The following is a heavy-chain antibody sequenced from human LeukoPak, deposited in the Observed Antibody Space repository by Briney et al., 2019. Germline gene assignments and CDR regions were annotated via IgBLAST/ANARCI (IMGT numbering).Heavy chain of an antibody. CDR3: ASQAAAGKDDAFDI. V-gene: IGHV1-2*02. CDR1: GYTFTGYY. J-gene: IGHJ3*02. Sequence: ASVKVSCNASGYTFTGYYMHWVRQAPGQGLEWMGWINPNSGGTNYAQKFQGRVTMTRDASISTAYMELSRLRSDDTAVYFCASQAAAGKDDAFDIWGQGTVVTVSS. D-gene: IGHD6-13*01. CDR2: INPNSGGT.